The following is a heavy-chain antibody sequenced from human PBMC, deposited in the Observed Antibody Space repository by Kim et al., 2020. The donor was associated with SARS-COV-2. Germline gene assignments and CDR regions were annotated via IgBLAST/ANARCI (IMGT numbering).Heavy chain of an antibody. J-gene: IGHJ6*04. CDR1: GGSISSYY. CDR2: IYYSGST. CDR3: ARAPGEGPTYYYYGMDV. V-gene: IGHV4-59*13. Sequence: SETLSLTCTVSGGSISSYYWSWIRQPPGKGLEWIGYIYYSGSTNYNPSLKSRVTISVDTSKNQFSLKLSSVTAADTAVYYCARAPGEGPTYYYYGMDVWGKGTTVTVSS.